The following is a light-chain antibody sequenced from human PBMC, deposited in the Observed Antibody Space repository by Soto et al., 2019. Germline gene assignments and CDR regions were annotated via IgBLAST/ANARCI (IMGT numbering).Light chain of an antibody. CDR1: QSVSSY. J-gene: IGKJ5*01. CDR3: QVRTNWSIA. CDR2: DAS. V-gene: IGKV3-11*01. Sequence: EVVVTHSPSTLSLSPGGSATVGCRASQSVSSYLAWYQQKPGQAPRLRIYDASNRATGIPARFSGTGSGTDFTLTINNLEPEDFAVYYCQVRTNWSIAFGRGTRLEI.